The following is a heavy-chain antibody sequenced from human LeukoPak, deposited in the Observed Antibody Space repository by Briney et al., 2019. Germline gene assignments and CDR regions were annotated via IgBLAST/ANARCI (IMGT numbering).Heavy chain of an antibody. CDR2: IYHSGST. D-gene: IGHD6-19*01. J-gene: IGHJ5*02. Sequence: SETLSLTCAVSGYSISSGYYWGWIRQPPGKGLEWIGSIYHSGSTYYNPSLKSRVTISVDTSKNQFSLKLSSVTAADTAVYYCARQLGRGWYNWFDPWGRGTLVTVSS. V-gene: IGHV4-38-2*01. CDR1: GYSISSGYY. CDR3: ARQLGRGWYNWFDP.